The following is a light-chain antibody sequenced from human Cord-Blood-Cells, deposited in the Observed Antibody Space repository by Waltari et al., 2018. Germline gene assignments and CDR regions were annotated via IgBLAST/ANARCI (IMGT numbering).Light chain of an antibody. J-gene: IGKJ4*01. CDR3: QQRSNWPLT. V-gene: IGKV3-11*01. Sequence: EIVLTQSPATLSLSPGERATLPCRASERFVSYLAFYQQKPGKAPRLLSYDAFNRATCIPARFSGSGSGTDFTLTSSSLEPEDFAVYYCQQRSNWPLTFGGGTKVEIK. CDR2: DAF. CDR1: ERFVSY.